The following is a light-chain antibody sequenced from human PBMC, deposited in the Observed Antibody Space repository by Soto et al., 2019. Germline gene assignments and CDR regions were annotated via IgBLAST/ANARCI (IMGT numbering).Light chain of an antibody. J-gene: IGKJ5*01. V-gene: IGKV3-20*01. CDR1: QSVSSSS. CDR3: QRYGSSPLIT. CDR2: GTS. Sequence: EIVLTQSPGTLSLSPGEGATLSCRASQSVSSSSLAWYQQRPGQAPRLLIYGTSSRATGIPDRFSGSGSGTDFTLTISRLEPEDFAVYFCQRYGSSPLITFGQGTRLEIK.